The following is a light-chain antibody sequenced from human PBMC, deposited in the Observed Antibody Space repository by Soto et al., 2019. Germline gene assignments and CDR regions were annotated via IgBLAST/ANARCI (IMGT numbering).Light chain of an antibody. J-gene: IGKJ1*01. Sequence: DIQMTQSPSTLSASVGDRVTITCRASQSISSWLAWCQQKPGKAPKLLMYKASSLESGVPSRFSGSGSGTEFTLTISSLQPDDFATYYCQQYNSYPVTFGQGTKVEIK. V-gene: IGKV1-5*03. CDR2: KAS. CDR3: QQYNSYPVT. CDR1: QSISSW.